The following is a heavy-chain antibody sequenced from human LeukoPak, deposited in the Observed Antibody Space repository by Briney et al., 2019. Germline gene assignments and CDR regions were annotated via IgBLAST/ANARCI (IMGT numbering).Heavy chain of an antibody. Sequence: ASVKVSCKASGYTFTGYYMHWVRQAPGQGLEWMGWIKPNSGGTNYAQKFQGRVTMTRDTSISTAYMELRSLRSDDTAVYYCASRHRRDGYKNHAFDIWGQGTMVTVSS. CDR3: ASRHRRDGYKNHAFDI. CDR1: GYTFTGYY. D-gene: IGHD5-24*01. CDR2: IKPNSGGT. V-gene: IGHV1-2*02. J-gene: IGHJ3*02.